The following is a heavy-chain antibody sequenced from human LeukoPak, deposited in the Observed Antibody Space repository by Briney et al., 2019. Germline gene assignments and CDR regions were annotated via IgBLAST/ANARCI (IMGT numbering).Heavy chain of an antibody. Sequence: SETLSLTCTVSGGSISSYYWSWIRQPPGKGLEWIGEINHSGSTNYNPSLKSRVTISVDTSKNQFSLKLSSVTAADTAVYYCARASSSSKGRYYYYYYYMDVWGKGTTVTVSS. CDR3: ARASSSSKGRYYYYYYYMDV. CDR1: GGSISSYY. D-gene: IGHD6-6*01. J-gene: IGHJ6*03. CDR2: INHSGST. V-gene: IGHV4-34*01.